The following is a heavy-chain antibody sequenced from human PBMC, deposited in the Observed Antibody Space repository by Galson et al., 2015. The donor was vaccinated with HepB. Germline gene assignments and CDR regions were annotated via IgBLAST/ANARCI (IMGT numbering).Heavy chain of an antibody. CDR1: GFTFSSYA. D-gene: IGHD3-10*01. CDR3: VKFTPHYYGSGSTDC. J-gene: IGHJ4*02. CDR2: ISSNGGST. V-gene: IGHV3-64D*06. Sequence: SLRLSCAASGFTFSSYAMHWVRQAPGKGLEYVSAISSNGGSTYYADSVKGRFTISRDNSKNTLYLQMSSLRAEDTAVYYCVKFTPHYYGSGSTDCWGQGTLVTVSS.